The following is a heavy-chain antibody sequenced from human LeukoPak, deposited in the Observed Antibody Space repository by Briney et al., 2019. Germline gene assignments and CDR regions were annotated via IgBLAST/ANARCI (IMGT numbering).Heavy chain of an antibody. CDR1: GGTFSSYA. CDR2: IIPIFGTA. J-gene: IGHJ6*02. Sequence: GASVTVSFTASGGTFSSYAISWVRQAPGQGLEWMGGIIPIFGTANYAQTFQGRVTMTEDTATDTAFMEMNSLRSEDTAIYYCATSRNLFGELYNGVDVWGQGTTVTVSS. V-gene: IGHV1-69*06. CDR3: ATSRNLFGELYNGVDV. D-gene: IGHD3-10*01.